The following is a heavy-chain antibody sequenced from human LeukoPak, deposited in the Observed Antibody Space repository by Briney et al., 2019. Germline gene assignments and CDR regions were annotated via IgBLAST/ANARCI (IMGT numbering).Heavy chain of an antibody. V-gene: IGHV4-4*09. Sequence: PSETLSLTCTVSGDSINSNYWSWIRQPPGKGLEWNGYIYTRGNTNYNPSLKSRVTMSADTSKNQLSLKVSSVTAADTAVYYCVREVGDWFDPWGQGTLVTVSS. J-gene: IGHJ5*02. CDR1: GDSINSNY. CDR2: IYTRGNT. CDR3: VREVGDWFDP.